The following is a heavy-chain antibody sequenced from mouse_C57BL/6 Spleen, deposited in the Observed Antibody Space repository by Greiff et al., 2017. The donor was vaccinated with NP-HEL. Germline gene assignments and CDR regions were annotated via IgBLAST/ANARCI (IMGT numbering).Heavy chain of an antibody. Sequence: EVKVEESGEGLVKPGGSLKLSCAASGFTFSSYAMSWVRQTPEKRLEWVAYISSGGDYIYYADTVKGRFTISRDNARNTLYLQMSSLKSEDTAMYYCTRSYDGYYYAMDYWGQGTSVTVSS. D-gene: IGHD2-3*01. CDR3: TRSYDGYYYAMDY. CDR2: ISSGGDYI. CDR1: GFTFSSYA. J-gene: IGHJ4*01. V-gene: IGHV5-9-1*02.